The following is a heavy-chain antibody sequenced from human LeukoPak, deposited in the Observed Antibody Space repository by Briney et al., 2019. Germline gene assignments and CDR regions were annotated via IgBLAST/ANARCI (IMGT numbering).Heavy chain of an antibody. CDR1: GFTFDDYG. J-gene: IGHJ4*02. Sequence: GGSLRLSCAASGFTFDDYGMSWVRQAPGKGLEWVSGINWSAGSIGYADSVKGRFTISRDNAKNSLYLQMNSLRAEDTALYYCARVFSGSFDFWGQGTLVTVSS. CDR3: ARVFSGSFDF. D-gene: IGHD1-26*01. V-gene: IGHV3-20*04. CDR2: INWSAGSI.